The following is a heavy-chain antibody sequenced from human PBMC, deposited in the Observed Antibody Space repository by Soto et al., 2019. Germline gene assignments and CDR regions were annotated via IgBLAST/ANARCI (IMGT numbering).Heavy chain of an antibody. CDR2: IYPGDSDT. V-gene: IGHV5-51*01. CDR1: GYSFTSYW. Sequence: GESLKISCKFSGYSFTSYWIGWVRQMPGKGLEWMGIIYPGDSDTRYSPSFQGHVTISADKSFTTAYLQWSSLKASDTAMYYCAQSPRLTEAFDIWGQGTMVTVSS. CDR3: AQSPRLTEAFDI. J-gene: IGHJ3*02.